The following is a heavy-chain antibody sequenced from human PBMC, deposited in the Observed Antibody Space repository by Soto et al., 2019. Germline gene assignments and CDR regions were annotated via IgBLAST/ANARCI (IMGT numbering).Heavy chain of an antibody. V-gene: IGHV4-39*01. CDR1: GGAISSRTYS. CDR2: YGYSGTA. J-gene: IGHJ4*02. D-gene: IGHD4-4*01. CDR3: ARTTGRHLDF. Sequence: SETLSLTCVVSGGAISSRTYSWGWIRQSPEKGLEWVGTYGYSGTAYYNPSLETRATFPVDTSKNQFSLTLYSVTAADTAVYYCARTTGRHLDFWGQGILVTVYS.